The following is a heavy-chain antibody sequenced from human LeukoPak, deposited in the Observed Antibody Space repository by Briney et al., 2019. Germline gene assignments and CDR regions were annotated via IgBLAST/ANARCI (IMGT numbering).Heavy chain of an antibody. CDR3: ARLSPYSYGLAPIDY. CDR2: IYSGGNT. J-gene: IGHJ4*02. D-gene: IGHD5-18*01. CDR1: GFTVSSNY. V-gene: IGHV3-66*04. Sequence: RGSLRLSCAASGFTVSSNYMSWVRQAPEKGLEWVSVIYSGGNTYYADSVKGRFTISRDNSKNTLYLQMNSLRAEDTAVYYCARLSPYSYGLAPIDYWGQGTLVTVSS.